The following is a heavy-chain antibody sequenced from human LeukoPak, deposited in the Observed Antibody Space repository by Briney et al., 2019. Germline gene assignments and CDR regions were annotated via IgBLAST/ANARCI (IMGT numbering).Heavy chain of an antibody. J-gene: IGHJ3*02. V-gene: IGHV4-4*07. CDR2: IYTRGST. CDR3: ARGRYCSADICSGGDAFDI. CDR1: GGSINNYY. Sequence: SETLSLTCTVSGGSINNYYWSWIRQPAGKGLEWNGRIYTRGSTNYNPSLKSRVTMSVDTSKNQFSLKLSSVTAADTAVYYCARGRYCSADICSGGDAFDIWGQGTMVSVSS. D-gene: IGHD2-15*01.